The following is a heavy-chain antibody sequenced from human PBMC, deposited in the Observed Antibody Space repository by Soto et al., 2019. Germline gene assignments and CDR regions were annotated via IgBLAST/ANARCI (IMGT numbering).Heavy chain of an antibody. V-gene: IGHV1-69*13. Sequence: GASVKVSCKASGGTFSSYAISWVRQAPGQGLEWMGGIIPIFGTANYAQKFQGRVTITADESTSTAYMELSSLRSEDTAVYYCARSAFGVVINTGMDVWGQGTTVTVSS. D-gene: IGHD3-3*01. CDR2: IIPIFGTA. CDR3: ARSAFGVVINTGMDV. CDR1: GGTFSSYA. J-gene: IGHJ6*02.